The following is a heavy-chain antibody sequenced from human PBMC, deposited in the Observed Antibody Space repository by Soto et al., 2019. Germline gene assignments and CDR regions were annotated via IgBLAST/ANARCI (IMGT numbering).Heavy chain of an antibody. D-gene: IGHD6-19*01. Sequence: EVQLVESGGGLVQPGRSLRLSCAASGFTFDDYAMHWVRQAPGKGLEWVSGISWNSGSIGYADSVKGRFTISSDNAKNSLYLQMSSLRAEDTALYYCAKDAQGIVVAGYFDYWGQGTLVTVSS. V-gene: IGHV3-9*01. CDR2: ISWNSGSI. CDR1: GFTFDDYA. CDR3: AKDAQGIVVAGYFDY. J-gene: IGHJ4*02.